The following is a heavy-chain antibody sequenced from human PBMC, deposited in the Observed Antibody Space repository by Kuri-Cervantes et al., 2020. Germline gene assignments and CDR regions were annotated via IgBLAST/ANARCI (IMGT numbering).Heavy chain of an antibody. CDR2: IKSKTDGGTT. CDR1: GFTFSNAW. Sequence: GGSLRLSCTASGFTFSNAWMSWVRQAPGKGLEWVGRIKSKTDGGTTDYAAPVKGRFTISRDDSKNTLYLQMSSLKTEDTAVYYCTAQLGYYFDYWGQGTLVTVSS. CDR3: TAQLGYYFDY. V-gene: IGHV3-15*01. J-gene: IGHJ4*02. D-gene: IGHD3-16*01.